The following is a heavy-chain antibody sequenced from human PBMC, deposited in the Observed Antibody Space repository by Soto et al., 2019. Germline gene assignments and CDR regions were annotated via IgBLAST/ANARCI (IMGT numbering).Heavy chain of an antibody. CDR1: GYTFTDHG. Sequence: RASVKVSCKTSGYTFTDHGLSWVRQAPGQGLEWLGWVSPYNGNTKYAQKFQGRVTMTTDTSTRTPYMELRSLRPDDTAVYYCARVIAARPDYGMDVWGQGTTVTVSS. CDR3: ARVIAARPDYGMDV. CDR2: VSPYNGNT. J-gene: IGHJ6*02. D-gene: IGHD6-6*01. V-gene: IGHV1-18*01.